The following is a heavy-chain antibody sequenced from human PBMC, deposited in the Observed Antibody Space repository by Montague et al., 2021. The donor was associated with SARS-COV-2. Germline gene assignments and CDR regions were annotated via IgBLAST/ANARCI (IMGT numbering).Heavy chain of an antibody. D-gene: IGHD3-10*01. Sequence: SETLSLTCTVSGGSVSSSSYCWGWIRQPPGKGLEWIGSIYYTGSTYYNPSLKSRVTISVDTSKNQFSLKLSSVTAADAAVYYCARHITGSGNAFDIWGQGTMVTVSS. CDR3: ARHITGSGNAFDI. J-gene: IGHJ3*02. CDR2: IYYTGST. CDR1: GGSVSSSSYC. V-gene: IGHV4-39*01.